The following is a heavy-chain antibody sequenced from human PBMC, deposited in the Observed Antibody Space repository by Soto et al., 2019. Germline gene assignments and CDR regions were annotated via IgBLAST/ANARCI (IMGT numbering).Heavy chain of an antibody. CDR3: ARQIYDSDTGPNFKYYFDS. CDR1: GYSFAGYG. J-gene: IGHJ4*02. CDR2: IDPSDSQT. V-gene: IGHV5-10-1*01. Sequence: EESVNISCNGSGYSFAGYGITWVLQKPGKGLEWMGRIDPSDSQTYYSPSFRGHVTISVTKSITTVFLQWSSLRASDTAMYYCARQIYDSDTGPNFKYYFDSWGQGTPVTVSS. D-gene: IGHD3-22*01.